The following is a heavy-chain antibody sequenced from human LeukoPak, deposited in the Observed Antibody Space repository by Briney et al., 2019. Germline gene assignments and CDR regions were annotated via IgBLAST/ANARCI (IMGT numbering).Heavy chain of an antibody. CDR2: ISSSSSYI. CDR1: GFTFSSYS. J-gene: IGHJ3*02. CDR3: ARGTSHAFDI. V-gene: IGHV3-21*01. Sequence: PGGSLRLSCAASGFTFSSYSVNWVRQAPGKGLEWVSSISSSSSYIYYADSVKGRFTISRDSAKNSLYLQMNSLRAEDTAVYYCARGTSHAFDIWGQGTMVTVSS. D-gene: IGHD1-1*01.